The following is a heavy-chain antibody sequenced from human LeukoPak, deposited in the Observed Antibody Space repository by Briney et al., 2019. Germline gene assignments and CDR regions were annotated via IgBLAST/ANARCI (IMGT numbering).Heavy chain of an antibody. CDR2: INHSGST. Sequence: SETLSLTCAVYGGSFSGYYWSWIRQPPGKGLEWIGEINHSGSTNYNPSLKSRVTISVDTSKNQFSLRLSSVTAADTAVYYCARGSFGYVWGSYRSPFDYWGQGTLVTVSS. CDR3: ARGSFGYVWGSYRSPFDY. J-gene: IGHJ4*02. CDR1: GGSFSGYY. D-gene: IGHD3-16*02. V-gene: IGHV4-34*01.